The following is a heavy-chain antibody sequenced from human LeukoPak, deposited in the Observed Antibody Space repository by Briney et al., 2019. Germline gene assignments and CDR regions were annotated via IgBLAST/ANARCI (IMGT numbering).Heavy chain of an antibody. J-gene: IGHJ6*02. CDR3: ARWSSSWYYYCYYYGMDV. CDR2: IKQDGSEK. D-gene: IGHD6-13*01. V-gene: IGHV3-7*03. Sequence: GGSLRLSCAASGFTFSSYWMSWVRQAPGKGLEWVANIKQDGSEKYYVDSVKGRFTTSRDNAKNSLYLQMNSLRAEDTAVYYCARWSSSWYYYCYYYGMDVWGQGTTVTVSS. CDR1: GFTFSSYW.